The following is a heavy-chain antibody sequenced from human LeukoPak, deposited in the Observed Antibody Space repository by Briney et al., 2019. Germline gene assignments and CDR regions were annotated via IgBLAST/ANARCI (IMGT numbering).Heavy chain of an antibody. CDR1: GFTFSNYW. CDR3: VRDTGGSGSYPDY. Sequence: GGSLRLSCTASGFTFSNYWMTWVRQAPGKGLEWVANIKQDGSQTYFVDSVRGRFSISRDNPKNSVYLEANSLRAEDTAVYYCVRDTGGSGSYPDYWGQGTLVTVSA. CDR2: IKQDGSQT. V-gene: IGHV3-7*01. J-gene: IGHJ4*02. D-gene: IGHD1-26*01.